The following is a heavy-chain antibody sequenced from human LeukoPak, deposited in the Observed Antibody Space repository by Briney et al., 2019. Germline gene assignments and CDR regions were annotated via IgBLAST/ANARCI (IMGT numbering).Heavy chain of an antibody. CDR1: GYTFTDYY. V-gene: IGHV1-46*01. J-gene: IGHJ3*01. CDR2: INPSDGST. CDR3: VTFHRWDAFDF. D-gene: IGHD1-20*01. Sequence: GASVRVSCKASGYTFTDYYMHWVRQATGQGLEWMGIINPSDGSTNYAQKFQGRVTMTRDTSTSTVYMEVSSLRSEDTAVYYCVTFHRWDAFDFWGQGTLVTVSS.